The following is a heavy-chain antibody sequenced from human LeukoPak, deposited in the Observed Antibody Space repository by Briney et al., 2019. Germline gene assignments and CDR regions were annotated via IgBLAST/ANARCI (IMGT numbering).Heavy chain of an antibody. CDR2: IYYSGST. J-gene: IGHJ4*02. D-gene: IGHD6-19*01. Sequence: SETLSLTCTVSGGSISSYYWSWIRQPPGKGLEWIGYIYYSGSTNYNPSLKGRVTMTVDTSKNQFSLKLSSVTAADTAVYYCARHISVAGVDYWGQGTLVTVSS. CDR3: ARHISVAGVDY. V-gene: IGHV4-59*08. CDR1: GGSISSYY.